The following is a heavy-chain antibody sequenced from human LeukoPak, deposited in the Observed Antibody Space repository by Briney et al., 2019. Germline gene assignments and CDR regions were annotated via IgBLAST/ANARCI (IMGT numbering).Heavy chain of an antibody. J-gene: IGHJ5*02. CDR1: GGTLNSHI. CDR3: ARVNLRGSQYNWFDP. Sequence: SVKVSCKASGGTLNSHIFSWVRQAPGQGLEWLGRIIPVVATSNYAQNFQGRLTITADTFTATVYMELSSLRSEDTGIYYCARVNLRGSQYNWFDPWGQGTLVTVSS. D-gene: IGHD1-26*01. V-gene: IGHV1-69*08. CDR2: IIPVVATS.